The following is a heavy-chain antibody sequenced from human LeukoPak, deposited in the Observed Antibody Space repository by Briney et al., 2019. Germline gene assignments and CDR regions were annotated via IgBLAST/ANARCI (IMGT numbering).Heavy chain of an antibody. CDR3: ARDRGIVVVVADY. Sequence: GASVKVSCRASGYTFTSYGITWVRQAPGQGLEWMGWISAYNDDTNYAQKLQGRVTMTTDTSTSTAYMELRSLRSDDTAVYYCARDRGIVVVVADYWGQGTLVTVSS. J-gene: IGHJ4*02. V-gene: IGHV1-18*01. CDR1: GYTFTSYG. CDR2: ISAYNDDT. D-gene: IGHD2-15*01.